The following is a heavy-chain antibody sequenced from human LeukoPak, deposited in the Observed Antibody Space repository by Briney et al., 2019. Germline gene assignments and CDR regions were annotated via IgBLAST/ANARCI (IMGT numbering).Heavy chain of an antibody. Sequence: SETLSLTCAVYGGSFSGYYWSWIRQPPGKGLEWIGEINHSGSTNYNPPLKSRVTISVDTSKNQFSLKLSSVTAADTAAYYCARGLDAVAGTPFDYWGQGTLVTVSS. V-gene: IGHV4-34*01. J-gene: IGHJ4*02. CDR2: INHSGST. CDR3: ARGLDAVAGTPFDY. CDR1: GGSFSGYY. D-gene: IGHD6-19*01.